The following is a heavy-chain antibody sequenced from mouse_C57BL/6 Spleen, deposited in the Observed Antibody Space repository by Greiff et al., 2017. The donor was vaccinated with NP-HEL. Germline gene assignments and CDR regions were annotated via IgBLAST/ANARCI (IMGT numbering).Heavy chain of an antibody. CDR2: ISDGGSYT. V-gene: IGHV5-4*01. Sequence: EVNLVESGGGLVKPGGSLKLSCAASGFTFSSYAMSWVRQTPEKRLEWVATISDGGSYTYYPDNVKGRFTISRDNAKNNLYLQMSHLKSEDTAMYYCAREVARYFDVWGTGTTVTVSS. CDR3: AREVARYFDV. CDR1: GFTFSSYA. D-gene: IGHD1-1*02. J-gene: IGHJ1*03.